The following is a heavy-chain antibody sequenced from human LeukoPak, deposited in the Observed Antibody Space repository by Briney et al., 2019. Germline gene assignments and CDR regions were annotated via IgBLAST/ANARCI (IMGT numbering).Heavy chain of an antibody. J-gene: IGHJ4*02. D-gene: IGHD6-6*01. Sequence: GGSLRLSCEGSGFSFSSYEMNWVRQAPGKGREWVSYISSSGSTIYYADSVKGRFTISRDNAKNSLYLQMNSLRVEDTAVYYCARMRPDLDYWGQGTLVTVSS. V-gene: IGHV3-48*03. CDR1: GFSFSSYE. CDR3: ARMRPDLDY. CDR2: ISSSGSTI.